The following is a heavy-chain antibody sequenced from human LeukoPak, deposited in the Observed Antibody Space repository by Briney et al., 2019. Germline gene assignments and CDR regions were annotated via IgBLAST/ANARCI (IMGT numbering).Heavy chain of an antibody. Sequence: SETLSLTCTVSGGSITSSGYYWGWIRQPPGKGLQWIASIHYSGITYYNPSLKSRVTISVDTSKNQFSLKLSSVTAADTAVYYCARYGGQSEFDYWGQGTLVTVSS. CDR1: GGSITSSGYY. D-gene: IGHD4-23*01. CDR3: ARYGGQSEFDY. CDR2: IHYSGIT. V-gene: IGHV4-39*01. J-gene: IGHJ4*02.